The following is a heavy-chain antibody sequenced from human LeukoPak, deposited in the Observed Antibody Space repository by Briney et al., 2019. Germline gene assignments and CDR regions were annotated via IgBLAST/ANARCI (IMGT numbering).Heavy chain of an antibody. CDR2: ISSSGSTT. J-gene: IGHJ4*02. D-gene: IGHD1-14*01. V-gene: IGHV3-48*03. CDR1: GFTFSSYE. CDR3: ARNPSGSLDF. Sequence: GGSLRLSCAASGFTFSSYEMNWVRQAPGKGLEWVSYISSSGSTTYYADSVKGRFTISRDNAKNSPYLQMDSLRAEDTAVYYCARNPSGSLDFWGQGTLVTVSS.